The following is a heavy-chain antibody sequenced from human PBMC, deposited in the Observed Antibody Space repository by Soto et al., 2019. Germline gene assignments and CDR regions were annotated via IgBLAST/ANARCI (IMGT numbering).Heavy chain of an antibody. V-gene: IGHV2-5*02. Sequence: QITLKESGPTLVRPTQTLTLTCAFSGFSLSTSGVGVGWIRQPPGKALEWLAVIYWDDSKHYSPSLRSRLTSTKDTSENQVVLTITNMDPMDTGKYYCAHKGPEDWPLDYWGQGTLVTVSS. D-gene: IGHD3-9*01. J-gene: IGHJ4*02. CDR1: GFSLSTSGVG. CDR2: IYWDDSK. CDR3: AHKGPEDWPLDY.